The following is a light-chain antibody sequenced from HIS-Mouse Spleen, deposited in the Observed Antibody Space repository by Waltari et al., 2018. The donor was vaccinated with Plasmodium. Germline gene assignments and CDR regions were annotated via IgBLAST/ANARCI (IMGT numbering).Light chain of an antibody. CDR3: YSTDSSGNHRV. Sequence: YELTQPPSVSVSPRQPARIPCLGHALPTKYAYWYQQKSGQAPVLVIYEDSKRPTGIPERFSGSSSGTMATLTISGAQVEDEADYYCYSTDSSGNHRVFGGGTKLTVL. CDR2: EDS. CDR1: ALPTKY. J-gene: IGLJ3*02. V-gene: IGLV3-10*01.